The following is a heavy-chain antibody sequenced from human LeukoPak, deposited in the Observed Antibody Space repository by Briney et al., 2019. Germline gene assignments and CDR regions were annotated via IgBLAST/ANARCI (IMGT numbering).Heavy chain of an antibody. D-gene: IGHD6-19*01. CDR1: GYTFTSYG. CDR3: RCGWHGSGTDY. J-gene: IGHJ4*02. V-gene: IGHV1-18*01. CDR2: IGAYNGNT. Sequence: ASVKVSCKASGYTFTSYGISWVRQAPGQGLEWMGWIGAYNGNTNYAQKLQGRVTMTTDTSTSTAYMELRSLRCGDRAVYYCRCGWHGSGTDYWGKGTLVTVSS.